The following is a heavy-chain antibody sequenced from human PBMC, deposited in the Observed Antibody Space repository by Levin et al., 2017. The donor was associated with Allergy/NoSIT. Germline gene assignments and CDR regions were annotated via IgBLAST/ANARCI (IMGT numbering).Heavy chain of an antibody. CDR1: GFTFGSYA. CDR3: AKGSGAYGSGSAVDG. Sequence: GESLKISCAASGFTFGSYAMSWVRQTPGKVLEWVSSISGSGGSKHFADSVKGRFSISRDNSKNTVFLQMKRLRADDSAVYFCAKGSGAYGSGSAVDGWGQGTSVSVSS. J-gene: IGHJ6*02. CDR2: ISGSGGSK. D-gene: IGHD3-10*01. V-gene: IGHV3-23*01.